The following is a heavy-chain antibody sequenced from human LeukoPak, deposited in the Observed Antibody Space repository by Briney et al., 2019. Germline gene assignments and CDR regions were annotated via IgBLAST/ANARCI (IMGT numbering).Heavy chain of an antibody. V-gene: IGHV3-11*01. Sequence: GGSLRLSCAASGFTFSDYYMSWIRQAPGKGLEWVSYISSSGSTIYYADSVKGRFTISRDNAKNSLYLQMNSLRAEDTAVYYCARDTNYDSSGYYGDWGQGTLVTVSS. CDR3: ARDTNYDSSGYYGD. CDR1: GFTFSDYY. J-gene: IGHJ4*02. CDR2: ISSSGSTI. D-gene: IGHD3-22*01.